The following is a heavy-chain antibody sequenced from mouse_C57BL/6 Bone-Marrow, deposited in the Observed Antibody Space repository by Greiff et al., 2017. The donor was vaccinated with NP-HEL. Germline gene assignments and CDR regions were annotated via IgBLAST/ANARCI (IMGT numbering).Heavy chain of an antibody. CDR1: GYTFTSYW. V-gene: IGHV1-59*01. CDR3: AINFPVCCFDY. Sequence: QVQLQQPGAELVRPGTSVKLSCKASGYTFTSYWMHWVKQRPGQGLEWIGVIDPSDSYTNYNQKFKGKATLTVDTSSSTAYMQLSSLTSEDSAVYYCAINFPVCCFDYWGQGTALTVSS. CDR2: IDPSDSYT. J-gene: IGHJ2*01.